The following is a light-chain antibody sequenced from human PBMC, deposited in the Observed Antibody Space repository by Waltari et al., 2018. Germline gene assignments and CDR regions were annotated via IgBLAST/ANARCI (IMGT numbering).Light chain of an antibody. V-gene: IGKV3-11*01. CDR3: QQRSNWPPT. J-gene: IGKJ1*01. CDR2: DTS. CDR1: QSVSNM. Sequence: EIVLTQSPGTLSLSPGERATLSCRASQSVSNMLAWYQQKPGQAPRLLIYDTSNRATGIPARFSGSGSGTDFTLTISSLEPEDFAVYYCQQRSNWPPTFGQGTRIE.